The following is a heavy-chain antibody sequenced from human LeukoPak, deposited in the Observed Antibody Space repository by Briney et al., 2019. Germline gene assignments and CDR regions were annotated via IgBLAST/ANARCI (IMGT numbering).Heavy chain of an antibody. Sequence: SETLSLTRTASGGFVSGGNSYWTWIRQPPGKGLEWIGNIHNSGSTNYNPSLKSRVTISQDTSKNQFSLRLSSVTAADTAVYYCARDCHGTNWYYFDYWGQGSLVAVSS. CDR3: ARDCHGTNWYYFDY. CDR1: GGFVSGGNSY. V-gene: IGHV4-61*01. J-gene: IGHJ4*02. D-gene: IGHD1-1*01. CDR2: IHNSGST.